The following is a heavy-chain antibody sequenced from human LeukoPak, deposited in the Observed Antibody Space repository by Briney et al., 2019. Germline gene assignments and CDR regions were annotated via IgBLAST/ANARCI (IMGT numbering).Heavy chain of an antibody. CDR2: INSDGSST. V-gene: IGHV3-74*01. Sequence: GGSLRLSCAASGFTFSSYWMHWVRQAPGKGLVWVSRINSDGSSTSYADSVKGRFTISRDYAKNTLYPQMNSLRAEDTAVYYCARDGIAVAGTGLGYWGQGTLVTVSS. CDR3: ARDGIAVAGTGLGY. D-gene: IGHD6-19*01. CDR1: GFTFSSYW. J-gene: IGHJ4*02.